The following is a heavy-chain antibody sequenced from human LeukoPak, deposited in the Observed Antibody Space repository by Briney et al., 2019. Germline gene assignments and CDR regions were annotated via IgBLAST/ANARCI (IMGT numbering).Heavy chain of an antibody. CDR2: IYPGDSDT. D-gene: IGHD2-2*02. CDR3: ARRDCSSTSCYNPYWYFDL. V-gene: IGHV5-51*01. CDR1: GYSFTSYW. Sequence: GESLKISCKGSGYSFTSYWIGWVRQMPGKGLEWMGIIYPGDSDTRYSPSFQGQVTTSADKSISTAYLQWSSLKASDTAMYYCARRDCSSTSCYNPYWYFDLWGRGTLVTVSS. J-gene: IGHJ2*01.